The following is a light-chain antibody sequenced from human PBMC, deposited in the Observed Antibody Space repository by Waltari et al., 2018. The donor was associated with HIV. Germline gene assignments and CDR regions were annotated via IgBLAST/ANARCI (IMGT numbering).Light chain of an antibody. V-gene: IGKV3-15*01. CDR2: GAS. CDR3: QQYNNWPLT. CDR1: QSVTSN. Sequence: ELVMTQSPATLSVSPGEGATLSCRASQSVTSNLAWYQQKPGQAPRLLIYGASTRATGIPARFSGGGSGTEFTLTIRSLQSEDFAVYYCQQYNNWPLTFGQGTKVEIK. J-gene: IGKJ1*01.